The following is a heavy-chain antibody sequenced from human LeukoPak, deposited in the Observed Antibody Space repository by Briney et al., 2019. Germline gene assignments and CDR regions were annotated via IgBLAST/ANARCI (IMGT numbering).Heavy chain of an antibody. Sequence: PGGSLRLSRTASGFTFSNYGMHWVRQAPGKGLEWVAVISYDGSIKYYAESLKGRFTVSRDNPRNTLNLQVNSLRTDDTAIYFCAKSGTAFKYYYYGMDVWGQGTTVTVSS. CDR1: GFTFSNYG. D-gene: IGHD1/OR15-1a*01. CDR3: AKSGTAFKYYYYGMDV. CDR2: ISYDGSIK. J-gene: IGHJ6*02. V-gene: IGHV3-30*18.